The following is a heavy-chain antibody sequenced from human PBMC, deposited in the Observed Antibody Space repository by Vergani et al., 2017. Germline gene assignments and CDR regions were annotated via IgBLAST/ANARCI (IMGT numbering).Heavy chain of an antibody. V-gene: IGHV4-34*01. CDR3: ARFRGPDIVGTAFDH. CDR2: INDIGTT. Sequence: QVQLQQWGAGLLKPSETLSLTCGVHGGSFSVYYWSWIRQSPGKGLEWIGAINDIGTTNYNPSLRSRVTISVDTSKTQFSLELNSVTAADTAVYFCARFRGPDIVGTAFDHWAQGTLVTVSS. CDR1: GGSFSVYY. J-gene: IGHJ4*02. D-gene: IGHD5-12*01.